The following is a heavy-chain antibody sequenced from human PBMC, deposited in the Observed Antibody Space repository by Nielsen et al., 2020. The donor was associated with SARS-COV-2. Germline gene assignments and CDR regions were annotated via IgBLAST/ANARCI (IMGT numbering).Heavy chain of an antibody. CDR1: GFTFSNPW. CDR2: IGNTPNTYTT. J-gene: IGHJ4*02. D-gene: IGHD1-26*01. Sequence: GRSLRLSCAASGFTFSNPWMNWVRQAPGKGLEWIGRIGNTPNTYTTQYAASVKGRFTISRDDSTNSMYLQMNSLKTDDTAVYYCARDVSGGNSCYWGQGTLVTVSS. CDR3: ARDVSGGNSCY. V-gene: IGHV3-72*01.